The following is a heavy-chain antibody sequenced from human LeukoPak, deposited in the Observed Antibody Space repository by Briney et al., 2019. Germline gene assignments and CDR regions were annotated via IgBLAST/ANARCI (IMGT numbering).Heavy chain of an antibody. CDR1: GGSIRSSSYY. J-gene: IGHJ4*02. V-gene: IGHV4-39*01. D-gene: IGHD5-18*01. Sequence: SETLSLTCTVSGGSIRSSSYYWGCIRQPPGKGLEWIGSIYYSGTTYYNPSLKSRATISVDTSKNQFSLKLSSVTAADTAVYYCARHFDRGVDTAMVQFDYWGQGTLVTVSS. CDR2: IYYSGTT. CDR3: ARHFDRGVDTAMVQFDY.